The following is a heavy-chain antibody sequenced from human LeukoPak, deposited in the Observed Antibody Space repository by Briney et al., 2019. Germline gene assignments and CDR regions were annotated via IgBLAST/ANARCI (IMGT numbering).Heavy chain of an antibody. CDR2: IKQDGSQR. CDR1: GFTFSDYW. V-gene: IGHV3-7*01. J-gene: IGHJ4*02. CDR3: ARRGGSSSRRSPIDY. D-gene: IGHD6-6*01. Sequence: AGGSLRLSCTASGFTFSDYWMTWVRQAPGKGPEWVANIKQDGSQRYYVDSVRGRFTISRDNAKNSLFLQMSGLRAEDTAVYYRARRGGSSSRRSPIDYWGQGTLVTVSS.